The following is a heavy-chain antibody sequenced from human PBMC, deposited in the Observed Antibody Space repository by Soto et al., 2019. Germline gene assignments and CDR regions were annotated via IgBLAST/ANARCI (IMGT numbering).Heavy chain of an antibody. CDR3: ARDPRESITMIVVVITIFDY. V-gene: IGHV3-30-3*01. CDR1: GFTFSSYA. Sequence: QVQLVESGGGVVEPGRSLRLSCAASGFTFSSYAMHWVRQAPGKGLEWVAVISYDGSNKYYADSVKGRFTISRDNSKNTLYLQMNSLRAEDTAVYYCARDPRESITMIVVVITIFDYWGQGTLVTVSS. D-gene: IGHD3-22*01. J-gene: IGHJ4*02. CDR2: ISYDGSNK.